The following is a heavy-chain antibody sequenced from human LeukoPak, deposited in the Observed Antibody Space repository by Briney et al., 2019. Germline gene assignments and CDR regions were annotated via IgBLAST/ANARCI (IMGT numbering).Heavy chain of an antibody. CDR3: AKGSSGWSLDY. CDR1: GYTVINHG. J-gene: IGHJ4*02. V-gene: IGHV1-18*01. Sequence: ASVKLSCKASGYTVINHGISWVRQAPGPGLEWMGWTSTYNTNYIQKLQGRVTMTTDTSTSTAYMELRGLRSDDTAVYYCAKGSSGWSLDYWGQGTLVTVSS. D-gene: IGHD6-19*01. CDR2: TSTYNT.